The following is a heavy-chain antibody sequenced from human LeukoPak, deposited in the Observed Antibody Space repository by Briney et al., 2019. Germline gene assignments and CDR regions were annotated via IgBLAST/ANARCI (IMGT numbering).Heavy chain of an antibody. J-gene: IGHJ4*02. D-gene: IGHD6-13*01. V-gene: IGHV3-23*01. Sequence: GGSLRLSCAASGFTFSSYAMSWVRQAPGKGLEGVSAISGSGGSTYYADSVKGRFTISRDNSKNTLYLQMNSLRAEDTAVYYCAKSRAVLVLYYFDYWGQGTLVTVSS. CDR3: AKSRAVLVLYYFDY. CDR2: ISGSGGST. CDR1: GFTFSSYA.